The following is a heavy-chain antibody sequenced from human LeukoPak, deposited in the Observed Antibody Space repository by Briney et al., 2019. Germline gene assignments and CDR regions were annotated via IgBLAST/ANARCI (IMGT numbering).Heavy chain of an antibody. J-gene: IGHJ4*02. Sequence: ASVKVSCKAFGYTFTNFGITWVRQAPGQGLECMGWISAYNGDTKYGQNFQGRVTMTTDTSTTTAYMDLRSLSSDDTAVYYCGRVDMATTKDYWGQGTLVTVSS. D-gene: IGHD5-24*01. CDR3: GRVDMATTKDY. V-gene: IGHV1-18*01. CDR2: ISAYNGDT. CDR1: GYTFTNFG.